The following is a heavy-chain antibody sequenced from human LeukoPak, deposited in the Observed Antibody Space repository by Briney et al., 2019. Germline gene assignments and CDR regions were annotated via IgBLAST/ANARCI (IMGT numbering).Heavy chain of an antibody. D-gene: IGHD2-2*01. V-gene: IGHV1-18*01. CDR3: ARDGVGYCSSTGCYLGY. Sequence: GASVKVSCKAPGYTFTSYGISWVRQAPGQGLEWMGWISAYNGNTNYAQKLQGRVTMTTDTSTSTAYMELRSLRSDDTAVYYCARDGVGYCSSTGCYLGYWGQGTLVTVSS. CDR2: ISAYNGNT. CDR1: GYTFTSYG. J-gene: IGHJ4*02.